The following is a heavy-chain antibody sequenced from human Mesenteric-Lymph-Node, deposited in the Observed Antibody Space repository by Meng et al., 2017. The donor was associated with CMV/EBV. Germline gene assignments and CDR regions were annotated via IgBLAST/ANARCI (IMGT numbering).Heavy chain of an antibody. CDR2: VYWNDDK. Sequence: SGPTLVKPTQTLTLTCTFSGFSLTTRGEGVAWIRQPPGKALEWLAFVYWNDDKRYSPSLKSRLTITKDTSKNQVVLTMTNMDPVDTATYYCAHSQYYYDSSGYYQLYGMDVWGQGTTVTVSS. CDR3: AHSQYYYDSSGYYQLYGMDV. D-gene: IGHD3-22*01. J-gene: IGHJ6*02. V-gene: IGHV2-5*01. CDR1: GFSLTTRGEG.